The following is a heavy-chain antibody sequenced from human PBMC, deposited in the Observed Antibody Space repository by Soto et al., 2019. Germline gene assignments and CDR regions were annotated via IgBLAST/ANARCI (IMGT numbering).Heavy chain of an antibody. V-gene: IGHV3-30-3*01. CDR1: GFIFSGYA. Sequence: QAQLVESGGGVVQPGRSLRLSCAASGFIFSGYAMHWVRQSPGKGLEWVAVVSEDGDTEYYADSVKGRFTISRDNSQNTLNLQLNSLRPEDAAMYSCAKETIGYEIDSWGQGTLVTVSS. J-gene: IGHJ4*02. D-gene: IGHD5-12*01. CDR2: VSEDGDTE. CDR3: AKETIGYEIDS.